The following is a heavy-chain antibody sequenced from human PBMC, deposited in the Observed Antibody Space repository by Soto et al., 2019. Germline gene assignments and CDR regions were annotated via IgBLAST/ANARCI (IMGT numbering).Heavy chain of an antibody. V-gene: IGHV4-34*01. CDR3: ARDRWIQLWFQGHYRMDF. CDR2: INHSGST. D-gene: IGHD5-18*01. CDR1: GGSFSGYY. Sequence: PSETLSLTCAVYGGSFSGYYWSWIRQPPGKGLEWIGEINHSGSTNYNPSLKSRVTISVDTSKNQFSLKLSSVTAADTAVYYCARDRWIQLWFQGHYRMDFCGQGTTVPVSS. J-gene: IGHJ6*02.